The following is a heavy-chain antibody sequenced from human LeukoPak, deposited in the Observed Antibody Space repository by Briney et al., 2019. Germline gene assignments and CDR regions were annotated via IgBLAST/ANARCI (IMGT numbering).Heavy chain of an antibody. CDR3: ARASAPAAGNYYYYYMDV. V-gene: IGHV3-48*01. Sequence: GGSLRLSCAASGFTFSSYSMNWVRQAPGKGLEWVSYISSSSSTIYYADSVKGRFTISRDNAKNSLYLQMNSLRAEDTAVYYCARASAPAAGNYYYYYMDVWGKGTTVTVSS. D-gene: IGHD6-13*01. CDR1: GFTFSSYS. J-gene: IGHJ6*03. CDR2: ISSSSSTI.